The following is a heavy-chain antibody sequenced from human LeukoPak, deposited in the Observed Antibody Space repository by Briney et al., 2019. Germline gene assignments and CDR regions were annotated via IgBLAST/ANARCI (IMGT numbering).Heavy chain of an antibody. CDR3: ASQQSFHYYYMDV. CDR2: INADGSST. Sequence: PGGSLRLSCAASGFTFNTYWMHWVRQAPGKGLVWVSSINADGSSTSYADSMKGRFTTSRDNAKNTLYLQMNSLRAEDTAVYYCASQQSFHYYYMDVWGKGTTVTVSS. V-gene: IGHV3-74*01. CDR1: GFTFNTYW. J-gene: IGHJ6*03. D-gene: IGHD2/OR15-2a*01.